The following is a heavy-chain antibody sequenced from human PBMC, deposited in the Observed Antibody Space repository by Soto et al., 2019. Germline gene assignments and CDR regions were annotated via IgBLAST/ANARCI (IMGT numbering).Heavy chain of an antibody. J-gene: IGHJ6*02. CDR2: IYYSGST. CDR1: GGSISSYY. D-gene: IGHD3-10*02. Sequence: TSETLSLTCTVSGGSISSYYWSWIRQPPGKGLEWIGYIYYSGSTNYNPSLKSRVTISVDTSKNQFSLKLSSVTAADTAVYYCGRGRWYYYVWGGSWYYYGMDAGGQGTTVTVPS. CDR3: GRGRWYYYVWGGSWYYYGMDA. V-gene: IGHV4-59*12.